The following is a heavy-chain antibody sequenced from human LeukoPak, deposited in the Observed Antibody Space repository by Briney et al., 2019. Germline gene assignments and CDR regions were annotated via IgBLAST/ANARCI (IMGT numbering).Heavy chain of an antibody. D-gene: IGHD2-2*02. Sequence: GGSLRLACAASGFTFSHYTMNWVRQAPGKGLEWVSSISSSSSYIYYADSVKGRFTISRDNAKNSLYLQMNSLRAEDTAVYYCAYTSLSLFDYWGQGTLVTVSS. J-gene: IGHJ4*02. CDR1: GFTFSHYT. CDR2: ISSSSSYI. V-gene: IGHV3-21*01. CDR3: AYTSLSLFDY.